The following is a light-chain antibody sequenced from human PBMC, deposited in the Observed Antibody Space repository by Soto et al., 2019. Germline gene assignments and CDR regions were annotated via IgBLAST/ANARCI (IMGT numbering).Light chain of an antibody. CDR2: AAS. CDR1: QDINTY. CDR3: QQRNSYPFT. V-gene: IGKV1-9*01. Sequence: DIQLTQSPSFLSASVGDRVTITCRASQDINTYLAWYQQKPGKAPKLLIFAASTMQNGVTSSFSGSGSATELPVIITSLQPDDFATYYCQQRNSYPFTFGQGTRLEIK. J-gene: IGKJ5*01.